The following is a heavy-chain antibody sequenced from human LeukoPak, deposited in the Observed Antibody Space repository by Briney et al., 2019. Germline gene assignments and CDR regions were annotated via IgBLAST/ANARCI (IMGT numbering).Heavy chain of an antibody. D-gene: IGHD5-24*01. Sequence: ASVKVSCKASGGTFSSYVISWVRQAPGQGLEWMGGIIPILGVTNYAQKFQGRVTITADKSTSTAYMELSSLRSEDTAVYYCARNLDGYHFDYWGQGTLVTVSS. J-gene: IGHJ4*02. V-gene: IGHV1-69*10. CDR3: ARNLDGYHFDY. CDR2: IIPILGVT. CDR1: GGTFSSYV.